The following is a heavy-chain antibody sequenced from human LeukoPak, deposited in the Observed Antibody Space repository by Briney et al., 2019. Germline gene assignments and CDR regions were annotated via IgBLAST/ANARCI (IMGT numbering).Heavy chain of an antibody. CDR1: GGSISSYY. V-gene: IGHV4-59*01. Sequence: SETLSLTCTVSGGSISSYYWSWIRQPPGKGLEWIGYIYYSGSTNHSPSLKSRVTISVDTSKNQFSLKLSSVTAADTAVYYCARVDRNWYFDLWGRGTLVTVSS. CDR3: ARVDRNWYFDL. CDR2: IYYSGST. J-gene: IGHJ2*01. D-gene: IGHD2-2*03.